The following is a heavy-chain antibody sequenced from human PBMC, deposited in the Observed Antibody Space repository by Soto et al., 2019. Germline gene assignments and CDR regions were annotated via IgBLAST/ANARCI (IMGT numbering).Heavy chain of an antibody. CDR2: IKSKTDGGTT. J-gene: IGHJ4*02. CDR1: GFTFSNAW. V-gene: IGHV3-15*07. CDR3: TTDDQSGYYFGVY. Sequence: EVQLVESGGGLVKPGGSLRLSCAASGFTFSNAWMNWVRQAPGKGLEWVGRIKSKTDGGTTDYAAPVKCRFTISRDDSKNTLYLQMNRLKTDDTAVYYCTTDDQSGYYFGVYWGQGTLVTVSS. D-gene: IGHD5-12*01.